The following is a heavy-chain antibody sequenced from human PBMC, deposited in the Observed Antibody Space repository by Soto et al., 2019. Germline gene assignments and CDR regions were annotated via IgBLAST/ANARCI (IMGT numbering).Heavy chain of an antibody. J-gene: IGHJ6*02. Sequence: EVQLLESGGGLVQPGGSLRLSCAASGFTFSSYAMSWVRQAPGKGLEWVSAISGSGGSTYYADSVKGRFTISRDNSKNTLYLQMNSLRAEDTAVYYCAKDLMTTVTTYYYDGMDVWGQGTTVTVSS. CDR2: ISGSGGST. D-gene: IGHD4-17*01. CDR3: AKDLMTTVTTYYYDGMDV. V-gene: IGHV3-23*01. CDR1: GFTFSSYA.